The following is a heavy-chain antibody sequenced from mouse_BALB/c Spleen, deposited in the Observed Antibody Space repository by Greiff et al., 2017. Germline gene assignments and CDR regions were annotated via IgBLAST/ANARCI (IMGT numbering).Heavy chain of an antibody. J-gene: IGHJ3*01. Sequence: EVQLVESGGGLVKPGGSLKLSCAASGFTFSDYYMYWVRQTPEKRLEWVATISSGGSYTYYPDSVKGRFTISRDNAKNTLYLQMSSLKSEDTAMYYCTRGYGSSQFAYWGQGTLVTVSA. CDR2: ISSGGSYT. CDR3: TRGYGSSQFAY. V-gene: IGHV5-4*02. D-gene: IGHD1-1*01. CDR1: GFTFSDYY.